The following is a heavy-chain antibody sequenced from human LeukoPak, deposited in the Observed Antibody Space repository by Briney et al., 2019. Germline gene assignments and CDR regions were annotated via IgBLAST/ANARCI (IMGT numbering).Heavy chain of an antibody. CDR2: GYYRGST. CDR3: AREGDPGSGYNYGNWLDP. D-gene: IGHD5-12*01. Sequence: SETLSLTCTVSGGSIKTNYWSWIRQPPGKGLEWIGYGYYRGSTNYNPSLKRRVTISVDTSKNQFSLKLNSVTTADTAVYYCAREGDPGSGYNYGNWLDPWGQGTLVTVSS. CDR1: GGSIKTNY. J-gene: IGHJ5*02. V-gene: IGHV4-59*01.